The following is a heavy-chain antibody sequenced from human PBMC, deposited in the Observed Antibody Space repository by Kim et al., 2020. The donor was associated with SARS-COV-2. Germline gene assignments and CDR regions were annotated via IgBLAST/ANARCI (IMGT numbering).Heavy chain of an antibody. V-gene: IGHV4-59*08. J-gene: IGHJ5*02. Sequence: TNYNPSLKSRVTISVDTSKNQFSLKLSSVTAADTAVYYCARQTSSGWSDPWGQGTLVTVSS. D-gene: IGHD6-19*01. CDR3: ARQTSSGWSDP. CDR2: T.